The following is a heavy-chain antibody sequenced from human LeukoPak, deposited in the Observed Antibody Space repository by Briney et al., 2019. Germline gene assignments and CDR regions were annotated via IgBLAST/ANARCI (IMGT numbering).Heavy chain of an antibody. J-gene: IGHJ4*02. D-gene: IGHD2-15*01. Sequence: GGSLRPSSAASGFTFSTYWMHWVRQAPGKGLVWVSRINSDGSRTGYADSVKGRFTISRDNAKNTLYLQMNSLRVEDTAVYYCGREVGGGSQHGGQGTLVTVSS. V-gene: IGHV3-74*01. CDR2: INSDGSRT. CDR1: GFTFSTYW. CDR3: GREVGGGSQH.